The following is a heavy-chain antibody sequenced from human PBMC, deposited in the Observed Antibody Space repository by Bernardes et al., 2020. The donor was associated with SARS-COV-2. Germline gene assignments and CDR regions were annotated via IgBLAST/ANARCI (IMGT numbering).Heavy chain of an antibody. Sequence: PESLSLTCTVSGGSIKNYFWSWIRQPPGKGLEWIGHVYYSGSTNYNPSLQSRVTISVDTSRNQFSLKLTSVTAADTAVYYWARHSNLCTQGICQTYYYYGLDVWGQGTTVTVSS. D-gene: IGHD2-8*01. CDR1: GGSIKNYF. V-gene: IGHV4-59*08. J-gene: IGHJ6*02. CDR2: VYYSGST. CDR3: ARHSNLCTQGICQTYYYYGLDV.